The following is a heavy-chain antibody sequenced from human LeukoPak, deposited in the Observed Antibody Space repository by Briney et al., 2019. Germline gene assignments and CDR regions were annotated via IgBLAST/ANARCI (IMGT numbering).Heavy chain of an antibody. Sequence: GGSLRLSCAASGFTFSSYAMSWVRQAPGKGLEWVSAISGSGGSTYYADSVKGRFTISRDNSKNTLYLQMNSLRAEDTAVYYCAKDRGYYDSTGQEDYFDYWGQGTLVTVSS. V-gene: IGHV3-23*01. D-gene: IGHD3-22*01. CDR3: AKDRGYYDSTGQEDYFDY. CDR2: ISGSGGST. J-gene: IGHJ4*02. CDR1: GFTFSSYA.